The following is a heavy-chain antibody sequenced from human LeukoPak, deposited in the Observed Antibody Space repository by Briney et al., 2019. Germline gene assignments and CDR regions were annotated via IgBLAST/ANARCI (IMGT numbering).Heavy chain of an antibody. D-gene: IGHD1-26*01. CDR3: ATALGRELLHPPPD. V-gene: IGHV1-46*01. CDR2: INSSGGST. J-gene: IGHJ4*02. Sequence: ASVKVSCKASGYIFTSYNMYWVRQAPGQGLEWMGIINSSGGSTNYAQKFQGRVTMTEDTSTDTAYMELSSLRSEDTAVYYRATALGRELLHPPPDWGQGTLVTVSS. CDR1: GYIFTSYN.